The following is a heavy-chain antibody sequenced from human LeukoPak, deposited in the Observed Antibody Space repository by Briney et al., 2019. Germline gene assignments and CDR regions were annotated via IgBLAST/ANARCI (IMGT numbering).Heavy chain of an antibody. CDR3: ARLRNIAMIKDWSSFHFDY. J-gene: IGHJ4*02. CDR2: IYYSGST. CDR1: GGSISSSSYY. D-gene: IGHD5-18*01. Sequence: PSETLSLTCTVSGGSISSSSYYWGWIRQPPGTGLEWIGSIYYSGSTYYNPSLKSRVTISVDTSKNQFSLKLSSVTAADTAVYYCARLRNIAMIKDWSSFHFDYWGQGTLVTVSS. V-gene: IGHV4-39*01.